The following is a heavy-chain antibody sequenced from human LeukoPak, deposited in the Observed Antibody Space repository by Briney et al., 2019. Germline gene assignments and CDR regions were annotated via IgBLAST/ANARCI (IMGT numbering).Heavy chain of an antibody. V-gene: IGHV3-21*01. Sequence: GGSLRLSCAASGFTFSSYSMNWVRQAPGKGLEWVSSISSSSSYIYYADSVKGRFTISRDNAKNSLYLQMNSLRTEDTAVYYCASKEYCSSTSCYADAFDIWGQGTMVTVSS. CDR1: GFTFSSYS. J-gene: IGHJ3*02. CDR2: ISSSSSYI. CDR3: ASKEYCSSTSCYADAFDI. D-gene: IGHD2-2*01.